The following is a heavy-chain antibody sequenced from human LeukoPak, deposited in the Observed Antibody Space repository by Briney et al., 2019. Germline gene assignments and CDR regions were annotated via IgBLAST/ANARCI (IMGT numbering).Heavy chain of an antibody. CDR2: INPSGGST. CDR1: GYTFTSYY. D-gene: IGHD3-9*01. V-gene: IGHV1-46*01. CDR3: ARDSISAGTNRIIDY. Sequence: ASVKVSCKASGYTFTSYYMHWVRQAPGQGLEWMGIINPSGGSTSYAQKFQGRVTMTRDTSTSTVYMELSSLRSEDTAVYYCARDSISAGTNRIIDYWGQGTLVTVSS. J-gene: IGHJ4*02.